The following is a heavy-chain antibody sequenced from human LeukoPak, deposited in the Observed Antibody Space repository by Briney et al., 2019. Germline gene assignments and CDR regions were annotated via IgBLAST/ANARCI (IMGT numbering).Heavy chain of an antibody. CDR1: GFAFSSYC. D-gene: IGHD2-15*01. CDR3: ARDRGYCSGGSCYTYYFDY. J-gene: IGHJ4*02. Sequence: GGSLRLSCAASGFAFSSYCMNWVRQAPGKGLEWISYISLSSGTIYYADSVKGRFTISRDNAKNSLYLQMNSLRDEDTAVYYCARDRGYCSGGSCYTYYFDYWGQGTLVTVSS. V-gene: IGHV3-48*02. CDR2: ISLSSGTI.